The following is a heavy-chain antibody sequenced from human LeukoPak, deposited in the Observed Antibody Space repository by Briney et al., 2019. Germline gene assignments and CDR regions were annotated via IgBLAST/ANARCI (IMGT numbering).Heavy chain of an antibody. D-gene: IGHD3-9*01. CDR2: IYYSGST. V-gene: IGHV4-39*02. CDR1: GVSISSSSYY. CDR3: AKDILTGYGSLWR. Sequence: PSETLSLTCTVSGVSISSSSYYWTWIRQSPGKGLEWIGSIYYSGSTYYNPSPKSRVTISVDTSKNQFSLKLSSVTAADTAVYYCAKDILTGYGSLWRWGQGTLVTVSS. J-gene: IGHJ4*02.